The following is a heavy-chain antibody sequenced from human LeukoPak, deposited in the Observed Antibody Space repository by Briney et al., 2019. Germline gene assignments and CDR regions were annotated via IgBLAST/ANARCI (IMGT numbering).Heavy chain of an antibody. V-gene: IGHV3-23*01. CDR2: VTARGGNT. Sequence: PGGSLRLSCAASGFTFSSYAMGCVRQAPGKGLEWVSAVTARGGNTYYADSVKGRFTISRDNSKNPLYLQVNSLRAEDTAVYYCAKGNGYSYGRYYFDYWGQGTLVTVSS. CDR3: AKGNGYSYGRYYFDY. J-gene: IGHJ4*02. D-gene: IGHD5-18*01. CDR1: GFTFSSYA.